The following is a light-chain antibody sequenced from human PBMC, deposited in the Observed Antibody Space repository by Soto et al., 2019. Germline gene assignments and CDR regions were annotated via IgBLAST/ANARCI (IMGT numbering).Light chain of an antibody. CDR3: SSYTSSTTLV. Sequence: QSALTQPASVSGSPRQSITISCTGTSGDVGAYTYVSWYQQHPGKAPKLMIFEVSHRPSGVSHRFSGSKSGNTASLTISGLQAEDEADYYCSSYTSSTTLVFGGGTKLTVL. CDR1: SGDVGAYTY. CDR2: EVS. J-gene: IGLJ3*02. V-gene: IGLV2-14*01.